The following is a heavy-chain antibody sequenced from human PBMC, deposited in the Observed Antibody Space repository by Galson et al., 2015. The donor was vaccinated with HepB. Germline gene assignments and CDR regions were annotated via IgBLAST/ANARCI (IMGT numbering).Heavy chain of an antibody. CDR2: IIPILGIA. V-gene: IGHV1-69*04. J-gene: IGHJ3*02. D-gene: IGHD2/OR15-2a*01. CDR3: ARVQGEYGDAFDI. Sequence: SVKVSCKASGGTFSSYAISWVRQAPGQGLEWMGRIIPILGIANYAQKFQGRVTITADKSTSTAYMELSSLRSEDTAVYYCARVQGEYGDAFDIWGQGTMVTVSS. CDR1: GGTFSSYA.